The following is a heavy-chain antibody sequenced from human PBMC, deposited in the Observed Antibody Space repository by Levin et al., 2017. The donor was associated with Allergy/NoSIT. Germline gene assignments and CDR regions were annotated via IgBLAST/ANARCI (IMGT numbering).Heavy chain of an antibody. J-gene: IGHJ6*02. Sequence: SETLSLTCTVSGGSVSSGSYYWSWIRQPPGKGLEWIGYINYRGSTKYNPSLKSRVTISVDTPKNEFSLNLSSVTAAGTAVYYCAGNRIVVAGRNDYDYSMDVWGQGTTVTVS. CDR1: GGSVSSGSYY. D-gene: IGHD6-19*01. CDR2: INYRGST. V-gene: IGHV4-61*01. CDR3: AGNRIVVAGRNDYDYSMDV.